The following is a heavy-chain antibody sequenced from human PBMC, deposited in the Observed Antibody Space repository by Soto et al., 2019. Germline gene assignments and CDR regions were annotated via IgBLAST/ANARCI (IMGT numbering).Heavy chain of an antibody. CDR3: AFNSGSGSYYFDY. CDR1: GFTFSSYA. CDR2: ISGGGETT. V-gene: IGHV3-23*01. D-gene: IGHD3-10*01. Sequence: EVQLLESGGGLVQPGGSLRLSCAASGFTFSSYAMWWVRQAPGKGLECVSAISGGGETTYYADSVKGRFTISRDNSKNPLYLKMNSLRAEDTAVYYCAFNSGSGSYYFDYWGQGTLVTVSP. J-gene: IGHJ4*02.